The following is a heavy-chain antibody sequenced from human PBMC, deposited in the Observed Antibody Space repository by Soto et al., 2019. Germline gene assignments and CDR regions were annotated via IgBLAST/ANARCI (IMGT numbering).Heavy chain of an antibody. J-gene: IGHJ6*02. Sequence: GGSLRLSCAASGFTFDDYAMHWVRQAPGKGLEWVSGISWNSGSIGYADSVKGRFTISRDNAKNSLYLQMNSLRAEDTALYYCAKEIEVKSWYANYYYYGMDVWGQGTTVTLSS. CDR3: AKEIEVKSWYANYYYYGMDV. V-gene: IGHV3-9*01. CDR1: GFTFDDYA. D-gene: IGHD6-13*01. CDR2: ISWNSGSI.